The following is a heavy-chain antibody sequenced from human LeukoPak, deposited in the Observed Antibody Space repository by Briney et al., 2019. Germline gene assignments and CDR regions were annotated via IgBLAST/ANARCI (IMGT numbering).Heavy chain of an antibody. J-gene: IGHJ4*02. Sequence: AGGSLRLSCAASGFTVNSNYMSWVRQAPGKGLQWVSIIYSGGSTYYADSVKGRFTISRDNSKNTLYLQMNSLRAEDTAMYYCVRDQSSSWPNWGQGTLVTVSS. CDR3: VRDQSSSWPN. V-gene: IGHV3-53*01. CDR2: IYSGGST. D-gene: IGHD6-13*01. CDR1: GFTVNSNY.